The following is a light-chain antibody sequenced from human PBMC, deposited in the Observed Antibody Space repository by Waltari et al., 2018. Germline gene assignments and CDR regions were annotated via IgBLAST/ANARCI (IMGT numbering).Light chain of an antibody. Sequence: QFALTQPASVSGSPGQSINISCTGTSSDIGTYDYVSWYQHHPSEAPKLILYDVSHRPSGVPNRFSGSKSDNTASLTISGLQAEDESDYYCSSFTTRSTWVFGGGTKLTVL. CDR3: SSFTTRSTWV. V-gene: IGLV2-14*03. CDR1: SSDIGTYDY. CDR2: DVS. J-gene: IGLJ3*02.